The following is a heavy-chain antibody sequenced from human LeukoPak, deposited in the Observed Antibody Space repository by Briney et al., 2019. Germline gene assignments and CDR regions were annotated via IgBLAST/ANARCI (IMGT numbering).Heavy chain of an antibody. CDR2: IYTSGST. Sequence: SQTLSLTCTVSGGSISSGSYYWSWIRQPAGKGLEWIGRIYTSGSTKFNPSLKSRVTMSVDTSKNQFSLKLSSVTAADTAVYYCARVVLFYINYVGVPNWFDPWGQGTLVTVSS. V-gene: IGHV4-61*02. CDR3: ARVVLFYINYVGVPNWFDP. J-gene: IGHJ5*02. D-gene: IGHD4-11*01. CDR1: GGSISSGSYY.